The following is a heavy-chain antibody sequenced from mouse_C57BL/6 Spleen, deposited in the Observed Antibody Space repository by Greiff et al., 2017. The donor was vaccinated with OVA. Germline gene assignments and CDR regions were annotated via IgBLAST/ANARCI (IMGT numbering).Heavy chain of an antibody. CDR1: GFSFTSYG. V-gene: IGHV2-5*01. CDR2: IWRGGST. J-gene: IGHJ4*01. Sequence: VQLQQSGPGLVQPSQSLSITCTVSGFSFTSYGVHWVRQSPGKGLEWLGVIWRGGSTDYNAAFMSRLSITKDNSKSQIFFKMNSLRADDPAIFYCANIYYDYDGGAYYAMDYWGQGTSVTVSS. CDR3: ANIYYDYDGGAYYAMDY. D-gene: IGHD2-4*01.